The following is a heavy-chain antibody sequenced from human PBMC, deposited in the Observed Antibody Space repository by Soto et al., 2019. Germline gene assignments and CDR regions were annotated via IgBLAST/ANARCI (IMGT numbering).Heavy chain of an antibody. CDR3: AKDPNWEAGY. J-gene: IGHJ4*02. Sequence: EVHLLESGGGLVQPGGSLRLSCAASGFTFSNYDMDWVRQPPGKGLEYVAAISSDGGKPSYADAVRGRFTISRDNAKNMVYLQMNSLKAEDTAVYYCAKDPNWEAGYWGQGTLVTVSS. CDR1: GFTFSNYD. V-gene: IGHV3-23*01. CDR2: ISSDGGKP. D-gene: IGHD1-1*01.